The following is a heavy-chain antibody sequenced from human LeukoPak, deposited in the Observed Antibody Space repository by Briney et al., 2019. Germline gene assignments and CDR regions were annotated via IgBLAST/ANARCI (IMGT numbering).Heavy chain of an antibody. D-gene: IGHD6-6*01. CDR1: GYTFTSYG. CDR3: ARGGISSSSYYYYMDV. Sequence: ASVKVSCKASGYTFTSYGISWVRQAPGQGLEWMGWISAYNGNTNYAQKFQGRVTMTRDTSISTAYMELSRLRSDDTAVYYCARGGISSSSYYYYMDVWGKGTTVTVSS. V-gene: IGHV1-18*01. CDR2: ISAYNGNT. J-gene: IGHJ6*03.